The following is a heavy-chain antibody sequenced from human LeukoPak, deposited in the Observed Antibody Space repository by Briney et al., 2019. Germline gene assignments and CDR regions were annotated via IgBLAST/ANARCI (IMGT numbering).Heavy chain of an antibody. J-gene: IGHJ4*02. CDR1: GYSVSSGYY. CDR3: ARDPYCSGGSCFPFDY. CDR2: IYHSGNT. V-gene: IGHV4-38-2*02. Sequence: SETLSLTCAVSGYSVSSGYYWGWIRQPPGKGLEWIGSIYHSGNTYYNPSLKSRVTISVDTSKNQFSLKLSSVTAVDTAVYYCARDPYCSGGSCFPFDYWGQGTLVTVSS. D-gene: IGHD2-15*01.